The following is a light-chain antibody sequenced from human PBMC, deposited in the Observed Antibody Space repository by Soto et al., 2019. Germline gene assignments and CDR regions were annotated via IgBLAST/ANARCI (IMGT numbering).Light chain of an antibody. CDR2: RNS. Sequence: VLTQSPSASGTPGQRVTISCSGSASTIGRNYVYWYQQLPGTAPKLLIYRNSQRPSGVPDRFSGSKSGTSASLAISGLRSEDEADYYCAAWDDNLSGLYVFGAGTKVTVL. J-gene: IGLJ1*01. V-gene: IGLV1-47*01. CDR3: AAWDDNLSGLYV. CDR1: ASTIGRNY.